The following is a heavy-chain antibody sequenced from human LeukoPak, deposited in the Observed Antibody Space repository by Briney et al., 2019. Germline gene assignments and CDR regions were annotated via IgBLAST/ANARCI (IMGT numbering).Heavy chain of an antibody. J-gene: IGHJ4*02. CDR3: ARDPGVVAFHYLDY. CDR1: GFTFSSHA. D-gene: IGHD3-3*01. Sequence: PGGSLRLSCAASGFTFSSHAMAWVRQAPGKGLEWVSAIGGSSGSTYYADPVKGRFTISRDNSKNTVYLQMNNLRADDTAVYYCARDPGVVAFHYLDYWGQGALVTVSS. V-gene: IGHV3-23*01. CDR2: IGGSSGST.